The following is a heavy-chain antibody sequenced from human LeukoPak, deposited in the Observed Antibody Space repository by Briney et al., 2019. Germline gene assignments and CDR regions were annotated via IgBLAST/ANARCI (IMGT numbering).Heavy chain of an antibody. Sequence: ASVKVSCKASGYTFTGYYMHWVRRAPGQGLEWMGWINPNSGGTNYAQKFQGRVTMTRDTSISTAYMELSRLRSDDTAVYYCARGRIGYCSGGSCYFYWGQGTLVAVSS. CDR2: INPNSGGT. D-gene: IGHD2-15*01. CDR3: ARGRIGYCSGGSCYFY. J-gene: IGHJ4*02. V-gene: IGHV1-2*02. CDR1: GYTFTGYY.